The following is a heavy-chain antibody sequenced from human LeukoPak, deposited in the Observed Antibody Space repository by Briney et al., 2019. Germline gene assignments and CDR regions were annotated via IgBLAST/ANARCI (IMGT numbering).Heavy chain of an antibody. CDR2: ISGGSTGI. CDR3: ARVHPGSGSQYLDY. J-gene: IGHJ4*02. CDR1: GFTFATYE. D-gene: IGHD3-10*01. Sequence: PGGSLRLSCAASGFTFATYEINWVRQAPGKGLEWVSYISGGSTGIYSADSVKVRFSISRDNAKNSVYLQMNSLRAEDTAVYYCARVHPGSGSQYLDYWGQGTLVTVSS. V-gene: IGHV3-48*03.